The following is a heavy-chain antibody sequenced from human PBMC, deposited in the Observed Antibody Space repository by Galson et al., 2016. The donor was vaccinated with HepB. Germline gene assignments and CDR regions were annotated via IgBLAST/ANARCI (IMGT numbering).Heavy chain of an antibody. Sequence: SLRLSCAASGFTFSETYMTWVRQAPGKGLEWISDITSSGGLSYYADSMEGRFTISRDNAKNSMYLQINSLRAEDTAVYYCASLGFYGSLDNWGQGTLVTVSS. CDR3: ASLGFYGSLDN. CDR1: GFTFSETY. CDR2: ITSSGGLS. D-gene: IGHD3-16*01. V-gene: IGHV3-11*01. J-gene: IGHJ4*02.